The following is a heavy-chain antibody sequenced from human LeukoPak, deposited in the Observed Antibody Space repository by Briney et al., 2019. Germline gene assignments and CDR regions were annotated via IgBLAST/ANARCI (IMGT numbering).Heavy chain of an antibody. CDR3: AKQLGYCSDGSCYFPY. D-gene: IGHD2-15*01. CDR2: ISSSGSGGNT. J-gene: IGHJ4*02. V-gene: IGHV3-23*01. CDR1: GFTFSSYA. Sequence: GGSLRLSCAASGFTFSSYAMSWARQAPGKGLEWVSGISSSGSGGNTYYADSVQGRFTISRDNSKSTLCLQMNSLRAEDTAVYYCAKQLGYCSDGSCYFPYWGQGTLVTVSS.